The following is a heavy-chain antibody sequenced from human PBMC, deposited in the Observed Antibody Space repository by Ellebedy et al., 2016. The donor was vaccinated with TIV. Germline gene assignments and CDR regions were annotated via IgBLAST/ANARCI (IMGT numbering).Heavy chain of an antibody. Sequence: SETLSLTCTVSGGSISSGGYQWSWIRQHPGKGLEWIGYIYYSGTTYSNPSLKSRVTISVATPKKQFSLSLRSVTAADTAVYYCARYVRGPCSAGSCYYYSMDVWGQGTTVTVSS. V-gene: IGHV4-31*03. D-gene: IGHD2-15*01. J-gene: IGHJ6*02. CDR2: IYYSGTT. CDR3: ARYVRGPCSAGSCYYYSMDV. CDR1: GGSISSGGYQ.